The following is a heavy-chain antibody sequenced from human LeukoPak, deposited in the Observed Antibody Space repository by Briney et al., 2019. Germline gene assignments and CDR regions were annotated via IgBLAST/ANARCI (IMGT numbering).Heavy chain of an antibody. Sequence: SQTLSLTCTVSGGSISSGGYYWSWIRQHPGKGLEWIGYICYSGSTYYNPSLKSRVTISVDTSKNQFSLKLSSVTAADTAVYYCASVYYDPPHYFDYWGQGTLVTVSS. J-gene: IGHJ4*02. V-gene: IGHV4-31*03. CDR1: GGSISSGGYY. CDR2: ICYSGST. D-gene: IGHD3-3*01. CDR3: ASVYYDPPHYFDY.